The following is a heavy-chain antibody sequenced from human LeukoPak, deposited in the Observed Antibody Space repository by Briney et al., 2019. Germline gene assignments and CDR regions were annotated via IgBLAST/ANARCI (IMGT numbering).Heavy chain of an antibody. CDR1: GYTFTSYD. D-gene: IGHD3-22*01. J-gene: IGHJ4*02. Sequence: ASVKVSCKASGYTFTSYDINWVRQAPGLGLEGRGWMNPNSGNTGYAQKFQGRVTMTRNTSISTAYMELSSLRSEDTAVYYCARGFVSSGPKVEAWGQGTLVTVSS. V-gene: IGHV1-8*01. CDR3: ARGFVSSGPKVEA. CDR2: MNPNSGNT.